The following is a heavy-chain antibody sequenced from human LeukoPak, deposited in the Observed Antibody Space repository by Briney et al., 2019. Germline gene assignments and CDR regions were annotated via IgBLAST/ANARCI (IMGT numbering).Heavy chain of an antibody. V-gene: IGHV1-3*01. D-gene: IGHD6-19*01. CDR2: INAGNGNT. CDR3: ARREWLVRRLDY. CDR1: GYTFTSYA. J-gene: IGHJ4*02. Sequence: ASVKVSCKASGYTFTSYAMHWVRQAPGQRLEWMGWINAGNGNTKYSQKFRGRVTITRDTSASTAYMELSGLRSEDTAVYYCARREWLVRRLDYWGQGTLVTVSS.